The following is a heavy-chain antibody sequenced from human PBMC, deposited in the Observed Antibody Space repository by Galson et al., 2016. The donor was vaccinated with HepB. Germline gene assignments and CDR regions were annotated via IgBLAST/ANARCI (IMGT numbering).Heavy chain of an antibody. Sequence: SETLSLTCTVSGGSISSYYWSWMRQPPGNRLEWLGYVYYSGITNYSPSLKGRVTMSVDTSKNQVSLELTSVTAADTAVYHCARHDGSSGGAFDIWGQGVMVTVSS. CDR2: VYYSGIT. CDR1: GGSISSYY. J-gene: IGHJ3*02. V-gene: IGHV4-59*08. CDR3: ARHDGSSGGAFDI. D-gene: IGHD6-13*01.